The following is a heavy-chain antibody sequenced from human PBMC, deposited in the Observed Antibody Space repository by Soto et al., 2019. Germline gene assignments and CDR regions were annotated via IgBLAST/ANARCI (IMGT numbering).Heavy chain of an antibody. CDR2: IYHSGST. J-gene: IGHJ5*02. V-gene: IGHV4-4*02. D-gene: IGHD6-13*01. CDR3: ARLPVPSSSWYDWFDP. Sequence: PSETLSLTSAVSGGSISSSNWWSWVRQPPGKGLEWIGEIYHSGSTNYNPSLKSRVTISVDKSKNQFSLKLSSVTAADTAVYYCARLPVPSSSWYDWFDPWGQGTLVTVSP. CDR1: GGSISSSNW.